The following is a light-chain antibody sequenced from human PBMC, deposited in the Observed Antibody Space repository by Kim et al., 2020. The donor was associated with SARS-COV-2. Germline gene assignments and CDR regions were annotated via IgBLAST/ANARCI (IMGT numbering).Light chain of an antibody. CDR2: GAS. CDR1: QSVSSN. CDR3: QQYNNWPLYT. Sequence: EIVMTQSPATLSVSPGERATLYCRASQSVSSNLAWYQQKPGQAPRLLIYGASTRATGIPARFSGSGSGTEFTLTISSLQSEDFAVYYCQQYNNWPLYTFGQGTKLEI. J-gene: IGKJ2*01. V-gene: IGKV3-15*01.